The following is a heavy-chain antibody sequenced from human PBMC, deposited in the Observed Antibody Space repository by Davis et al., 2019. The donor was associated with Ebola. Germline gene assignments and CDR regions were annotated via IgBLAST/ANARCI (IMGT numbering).Heavy chain of an antibody. V-gene: IGHV3-23*01. CDR2: IRGCGADP. CDR1: AFTFSPYA. CDR3: ARPFYSTSGHDALEL. D-gene: IGHD2/OR15-2a*01. J-gene: IGHJ3*01. Sequence: PGGSLRLSCAGSAFTFSPYAMTWVRQAPGKGSEWVSRIRGCGADPQYADSVKGRFTTSRDNSKNTLYLQMNSLRAEDTAVYYCARPFYSTSGHDALELWGQGTMVTFSS.